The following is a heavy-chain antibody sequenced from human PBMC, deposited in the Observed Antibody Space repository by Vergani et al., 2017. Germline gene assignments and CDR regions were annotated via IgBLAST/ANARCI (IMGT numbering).Heavy chain of an antibody. V-gene: IGHV4-34*01. CDR3: ARVNYYDSSGYSDY. Sequence: QVQLQQWGAGLLKPSEPLSLTCAVYGGSFSGYYWSWIRQPPGKGLEWIGEINHSGSTNYNPSLKSRVTISVDTSKNQFSLKLSSVTAADTAVYYCARVNYYDSSGYSDYWGQGTLVTVSS. J-gene: IGHJ4*02. D-gene: IGHD3-22*01. CDR1: GGSFSGYY. CDR2: INHSGST.